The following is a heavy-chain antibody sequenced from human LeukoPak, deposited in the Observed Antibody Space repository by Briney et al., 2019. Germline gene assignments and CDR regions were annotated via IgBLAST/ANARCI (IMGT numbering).Heavy chain of an antibody. CDR1: GYTFTSYD. J-gene: IGHJ5*02. CDR3: ARGRFLEWPNWFDP. V-gene: IGHV1-8*03. CDR2: MNPNSGNT. D-gene: IGHD3-3*01. Sequence: ASVKVSCKASGYTFTSYDINWVRQATGQGLEWMGWMNPNSGNTGYAQKFQGRVTITRNTSISTAYMELSSLRSEDTAVYYCARGRFLEWPNWFDPWGQGTLVTVSS.